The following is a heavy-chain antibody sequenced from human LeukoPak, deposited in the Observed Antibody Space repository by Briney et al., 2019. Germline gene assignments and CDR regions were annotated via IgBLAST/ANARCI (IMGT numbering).Heavy chain of an antibody. D-gene: IGHD3-22*01. Sequence: GRSLRLSCAASGFTFDDYAMHWVRQAPGKGLEWVSGISWNSGSIGYADSVKGRFTISRDNAKNSLYLQMNSLRAEDTALYYCAKDILSGYGSSGYHNYYYYGMDVWGQGTTVTVSS. CDR3: AKDILSGYGSSGYHNYYYYGMDV. CDR1: GFTFDDYA. CDR2: ISWNSGSI. V-gene: IGHV3-9*01. J-gene: IGHJ6*02.